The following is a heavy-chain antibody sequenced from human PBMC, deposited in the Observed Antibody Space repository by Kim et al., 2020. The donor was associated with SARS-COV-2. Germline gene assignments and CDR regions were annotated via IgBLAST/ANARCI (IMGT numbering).Heavy chain of an antibody. V-gene: IGHV1-46*01. CDR3: AGDLTVTTDLYYYYGMDV. Sequence: ASVKVSCKASGYTFTSYYMHWVRQAPGQGLEWMGIINPSGGSTSYAQKFQGRVTMTRDTSTSTVHMELSSLRSEDTAVYYCAGDLTVTTDLYYYYGMDVWGQGTTVTVSS. CDR2: INPSGGST. J-gene: IGHJ6*02. D-gene: IGHD4-17*01. CDR1: GYTFTSYY.